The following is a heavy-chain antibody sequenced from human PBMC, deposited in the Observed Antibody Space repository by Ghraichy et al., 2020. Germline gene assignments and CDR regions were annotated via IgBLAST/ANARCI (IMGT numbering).Heavy chain of an antibody. Sequence: GGSLRLSCAASGFTFSNAWMSWVRQAPGMGLEWVGRINDGGTTDFGEPVKGRFTISRDDSKNTLYLQMSSLKTEDTAVYYCTTDVLGPLVEYYFEYWGQGTLVTVSS. CDR3: TTDVLGPLVEYYFEY. CDR2: INDGGTT. D-gene: IGHD3-16*02. J-gene: IGHJ4*02. V-gene: IGHV3-15*01. CDR1: GFTFSNAW.